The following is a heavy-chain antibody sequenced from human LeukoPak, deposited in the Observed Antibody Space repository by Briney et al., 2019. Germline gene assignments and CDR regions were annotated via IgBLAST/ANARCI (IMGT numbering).Heavy chain of an antibody. V-gene: IGHV4-4*07. CDR2: IYASGKT. CDR1: GGSISTYF. CDR3: ARGLLRSFDY. D-gene: IGHD3-22*01. J-gene: IGHJ4*02. Sequence: SETLSLTCTVSGGSISTYFWSWIRQPAGKGLGWIGRIYASGKTNYNPSLKSRVTMSVDKSKNQFSLKLSSVTAADTAVYYCARGLLRSFDYWGQGTLVTVSS.